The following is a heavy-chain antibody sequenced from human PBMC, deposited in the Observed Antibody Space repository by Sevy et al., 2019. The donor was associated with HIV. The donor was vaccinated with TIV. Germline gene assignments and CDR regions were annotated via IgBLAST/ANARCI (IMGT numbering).Heavy chain of an antibody. CDR3: ARDIRLERRGDYYYGMDV. Sequence: GGSLRLSCAASGFTFSAYSMNWVRQAPGKGLEWVSSISGNSNYISYADSVKGRFTISRDNAKNSLYLQMNSLRAKDSAVYYCARDIRLERRGDYYYGMDVWGRGTTVTVSS. CDR1: GFTFSAYS. J-gene: IGHJ6*02. D-gene: IGHD1-1*01. CDR2: ISGNSNYI. V-gene: IGHV3-21*01.